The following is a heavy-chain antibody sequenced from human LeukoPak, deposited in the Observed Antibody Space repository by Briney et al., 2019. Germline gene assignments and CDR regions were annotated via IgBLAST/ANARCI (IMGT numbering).Heavy chain of an antibody. J-gene: IGHJ6*02. V-gene: IGHV1-69*13. Sequence: SVKVSCKASGYTFTNYAMNWVRQAPGQGLEWMGGIIPIFGTANYAQKFQGRVTITADESTSTAYMELSSLRPEDTAVYYCARGNCSSTSCYYYYGMDVWGQGTTVTVSS. D-gene: IGHD2-2*01. CDR3: ARGNCSSTSCYYYYGMDV. CDR2: IIPIFGTA. CDR1: GYTFTNYA.